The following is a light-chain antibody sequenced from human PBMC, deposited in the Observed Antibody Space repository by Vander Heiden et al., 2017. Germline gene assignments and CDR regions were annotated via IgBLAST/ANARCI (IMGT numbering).Light chain of an antibody. CDR3: AAWDDSLSGGV. CDR1: SSNIGSNY. J-gene: IGLJ3*02. V-gene: IGLV1-47*01. Sequence: QSVLTHPPSASGTPGQRFTISCSGSSSNIGSNYVYWYQQLPGTAPKLLIYRNNQRPSGVPDRFSGSKSGTSASLAISGLRSEDEADYYCAAWDDSLSGGVFGGGTKLTVL. CDR2: RNN.